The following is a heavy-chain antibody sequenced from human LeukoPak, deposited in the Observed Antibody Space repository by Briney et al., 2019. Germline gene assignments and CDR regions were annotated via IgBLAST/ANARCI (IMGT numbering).Heavy chain of an antibody. CDR1: GGSISSGDYY. CDR2: IYYSGST. D-gene: IGHD2-8*01. J-gene: IGHJ4*02. V-gene: IGHV4-30-4*01. Sequence: SQTLSLTCTVSGGSISSGDYYWSWIRQPPGKGLEWIGYIYYSGSTYYNPSLKSRVTISVDTSKNQFSLKLSSVTAADTAVYYCASYCTNGVCYRGPHFDYWGQGTLVTVSS. CDR3: ASYCTNGVCYRGPHFDY.